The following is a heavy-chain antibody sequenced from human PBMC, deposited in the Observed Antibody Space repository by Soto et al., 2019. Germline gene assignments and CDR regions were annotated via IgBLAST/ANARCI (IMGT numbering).Heavy chain of an antibody. CDR3: VRYCSSTLCNGVATRTFDY. CDR2: ISSGGDTV. V-gene: IGHV3-48*03. J-gene: IGHJ4*02. Sequence: GGSLRLSCAASRFTFSTYEMHWLRQAPGKGLEWVSYISSGGDTVHYADSVKGRFTISRDNTRNSLYLQMNSLRDEDTALYYCVRYCSSTLCNGVATRTFDYWGQGTLVTVS. CDR1: RFTFSTYE. D-gene: IGHD2-2*01.